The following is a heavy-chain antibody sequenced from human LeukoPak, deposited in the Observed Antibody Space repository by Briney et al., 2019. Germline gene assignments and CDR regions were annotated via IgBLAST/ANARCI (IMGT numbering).Heavy chain of an antibody. D-gene: IGHD2-21*01. CDR3: ARGGDGSYSKSYLDY. Sequence: PPGGSLRLSCAASGFTFDDYAMHWVRQAPGKGLEWFSLISWDGASTYYADSVKGRFTVSRDNSKNSLYLQMTSLRAEDTALYYCARGGDGSYSKSYLDYWGQGTLVTVSS. CDR1: GFTFDDYA. J-gene: IGHJ4*02. V-gene: IGHV3-43D*03. CDR2: ISWDGAST.